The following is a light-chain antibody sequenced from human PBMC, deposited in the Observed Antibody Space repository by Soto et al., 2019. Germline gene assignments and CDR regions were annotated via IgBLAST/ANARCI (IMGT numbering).Light chain of an antibody. V-gene: IGKV3-11*01. CDR2: DAS. CDR1: QSVRSF. J-gene: IGKJ5*01. CDR3: QQRSSWPT. Sequence: EIVLTQSPGTLSSFPGDRVTLSCRASQSVRSFLAWYQQKPGQAPRLLIFDASNRATGIPARFSGSGSGTDFTLSISSLEPEDFAVYYCQQRSSWPTFGQGTRLEIK.